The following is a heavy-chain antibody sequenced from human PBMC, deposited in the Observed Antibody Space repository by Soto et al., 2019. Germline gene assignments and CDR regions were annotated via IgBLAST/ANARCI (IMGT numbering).Heavy chain of an antibody. CDR3: ARAPMVLSRSYFDS. CDR1: GGSISNFY. J-gene: IGHJ4*02. Sequence: SETLSLTCTVSGGSISNFYWSWIRQPPGKGLEWIGYISYSGNTNYNPSLKSRVYISVDTSKNQLSLNLTSVTAADTAVYYCARAPMVLSRSYFDSWGQGTPVTVSS. CDR2: ISYSGNT. D-gene: IGHD2-8*01. V-gene: IGHV4-59*01.